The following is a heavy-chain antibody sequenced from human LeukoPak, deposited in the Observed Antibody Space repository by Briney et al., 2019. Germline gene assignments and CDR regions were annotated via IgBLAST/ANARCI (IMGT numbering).Heavy chain of an antibody. D-gene: IGHD6-19*01. CDR3: ARGRMSGSSGRYYFDY. V-gene: IGHV7-4-1*02. Sequence: ASVKVSCKGSGYTLSNHAFSWVRRAPGQGLEWMGWINTNTGNPTYAQGFTGRFVFSLDTSVSTAYLQISSLKAEDTAVYYCARGRMSGSSGRYYFDYWGQGTLVTVSS. CDR2: INTNTGNP. CDR1: GYTLSNHA. J-gene: IGHJ4*02.